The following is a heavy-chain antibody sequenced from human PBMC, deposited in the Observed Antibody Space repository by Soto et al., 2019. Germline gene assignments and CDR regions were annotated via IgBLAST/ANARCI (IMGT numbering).Heavy chain of an antibody. Sequence: PGGSLRLSCVASGFTFSTYAMSWVRQAPGKGLEWVSALTPSGGETYYADSVKGRFTISRDNSMNALYLQMNSLRIKDTAVYYCAHPRGYGVFDAYDIWGQGTMVTVSS. D-gene: IGHD4-17*01. J-gene: IGHJ3*02. V-gene: IGHV3-23*01. CDR1: GFTFSTYA. CDR3: AHPRGYGVFDAYDI. CDR2: LTPSGGET.